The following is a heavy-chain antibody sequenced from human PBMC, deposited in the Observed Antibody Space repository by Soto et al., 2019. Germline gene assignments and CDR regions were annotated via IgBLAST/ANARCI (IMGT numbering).Heavy chain of an antibody. D-gene: IGHD3-22*01. Sequence: QVQLVESGGGVVQPGRSLRLSCAASGFTFSSYAMQWVRQAPGKGLEWAAVISYDGRNKYYADSVKGRFTISRDNSKNKLYLQRNSGRAEVTAVYYCARERGSSGYYLLYFDYWGQGTLVTVSS. J-gene: IGHJ4*02. CDR1: GFTFSSYA. CDR2: ISYDGRNK. V-gene: IGHV3-30*04. CDR3: ARERGSSGYYLLYFDY.